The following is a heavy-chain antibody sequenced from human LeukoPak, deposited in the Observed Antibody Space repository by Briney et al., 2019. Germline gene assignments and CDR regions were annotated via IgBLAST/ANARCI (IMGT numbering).Heavy chain of an antibody. CDR2: IYYSGST. Sequence: NPSETLPLTCTVSGGSISSYYWSWIRQPPGKGLEWIGYIYYSGSTNYNPSLKSRVTISVDTSKNQCALKLSSVTAADTAGDYCASQGVNAVAGCVDIWGQGTMVTVSS. CDR3: ASQGVNAVAGCVDI. CDR1: GGSISSYY. J-gene: IGHJ3*02. V-gene: IGHV4-59*01. D-gene: IGHD6-19*01.